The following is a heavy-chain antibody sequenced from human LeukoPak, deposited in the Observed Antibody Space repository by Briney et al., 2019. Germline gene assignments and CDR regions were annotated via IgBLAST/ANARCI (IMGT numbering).Heavy chain of an antibody. Sequence: SETLSLTCAVYGGSFSGYYWTWIRQPPGKGLEWIGEINHSGSTDYIPSLKSRVTISVDTSKNQFSLKLSSVTAADTAVYYCARGDSTVTIDYWGQGTLVTVSS. CDR1: GGSFSGYY. CDR2: INHSGST. D-gene: IGHD4-17*01. J-gene: IGHJ4*02. V-gene: IGHV4-34*01. CDR3: ARGDSTVTIDY.